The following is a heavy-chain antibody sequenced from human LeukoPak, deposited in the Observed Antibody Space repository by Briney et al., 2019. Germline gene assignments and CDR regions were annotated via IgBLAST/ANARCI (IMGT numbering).Heavy chain of an antibody. J-gene: IGHJ4*02. V-gene: IGHV4-31*03. CDR1: GGSISSGGYY. D-gene: IGHD3-22*01. CDR3: ASSYYDSSGYYLPFGY. CDR2: IYYSGST. Sequence: SETLSLTCTVSGGSISSGGYYWSWIRQHPGKGLEWIGYIYYSGSTYYNPSLKSRVTISVDTSKNQFSLKLSSVTAADTAVYYCASSYYDSSGYYLPFGYWGQGTLVTVSS.